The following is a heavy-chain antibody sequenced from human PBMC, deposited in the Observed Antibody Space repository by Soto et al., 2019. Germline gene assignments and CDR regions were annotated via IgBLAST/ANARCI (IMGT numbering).Heavy chain of an antibody. CDR1: GFTFSTYW. V-gene: IGHV3-7*01. D-gene: IGHD1-26*01. CDR3: ARDGDAIVGATGELDY. Sequence: PGGSLRLSCAASGFTFSTYWMSWVRQAPGKGLEWVANIKQDGSEKYYVDSVKGRFTISRDNAKNSLYLQMNSLRAEDTAVYYCARDGDAIVGATGELDYWGQGTLVTVSS. J-gene: IGHJ4*02. CDR2: IKQDGSEK.